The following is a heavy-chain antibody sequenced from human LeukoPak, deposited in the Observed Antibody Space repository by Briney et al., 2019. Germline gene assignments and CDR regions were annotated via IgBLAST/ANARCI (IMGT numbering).Heavy chain of an antibody. CDR1: GFTFNNYW. Sequence: GGSLRLSCAASGFTFNNYWMHWVRQAPGKGLVWVSRINGVGSSTSYADSVKGRFTISRDNAKNTLYLQMNSLRAEDTAVYYCARGYSGNYRVDYWGQGTLVTVSS. V-gene: IGHV3-74*01. J-gene: IGHJ4*02. CDR3: ARGYSGNYRVDY. CDR2: INGVGSST. D-gene: IGHD1-26*01.